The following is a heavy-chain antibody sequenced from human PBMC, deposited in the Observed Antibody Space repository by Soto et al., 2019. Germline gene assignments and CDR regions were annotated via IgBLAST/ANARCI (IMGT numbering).Heavy chain of an antibody. V-gene: IGHV1-18*01. CDR3: AIDWKLWFGNSNAFDI. D-gene: IGHD3-10*01. J-gene: IGHJ3*02. CDR1: GYTFTTYA. CDR2: TSAYNNNT. Sequence: ASVKVSCKASGYTFTTYAMHWVRQAPGQRLEWMEWTSAYNNNTNYAQKHQGRVTMTTDTSTSTANMDMRSLKSDDKAVHYCAIDWKLWFGNSNAFDIWGQGTMVTVSS.